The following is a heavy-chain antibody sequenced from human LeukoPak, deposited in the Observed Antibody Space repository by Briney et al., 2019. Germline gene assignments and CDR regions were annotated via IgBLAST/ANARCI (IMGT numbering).Heavy chain of an antibody. CDR2: IYYSGST. Sequence: SETQSLTCTVSGGSISSGDYSWSWIRQPPGKGLEWIGYIYYSGSTYYNPSLKSRVTISVDTSKNQFSLKLSSVTAADTAVYYCAREVGYSSSWYVSDYYYGMDVWGQGTTVTVSS. CDR3: AREVGYSSSWYVSDYYYGMDV. V-gene: IGHV4-30-4*01. D-gene: IGHD6-13*01. J-gene: IGHJ6*02. CDR1: GGSISSGDYS.